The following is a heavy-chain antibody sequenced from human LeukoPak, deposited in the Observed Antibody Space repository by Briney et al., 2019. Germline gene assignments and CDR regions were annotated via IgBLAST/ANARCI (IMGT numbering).Heavy chain of an antibody. J-gene: IGHJ3*02. CDR3: ARDQCGSYLCGAFDI. D-gene: IGHD1-26*01. Sequence: PGGSLRLSCAASGFTFSSYDMYWVRQAPGKGLEWVANIKQDGSEKYYVDSVKGRFTISRDNAKNSLYLQMNSLRAEDTAVYYCARDQCGSYLCGAFDIWGQGTMVTVSS. V-gene: IGHV3-7*01. CDR1: GFTFSSYD. CDR2: IKQDGSEK.